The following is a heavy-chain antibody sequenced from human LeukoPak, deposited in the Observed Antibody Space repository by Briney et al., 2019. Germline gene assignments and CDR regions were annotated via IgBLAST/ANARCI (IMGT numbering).Heavy chain of an antibody. CDR2: IYYSGST. CDR1: GGSISSGGYY. J-gene: IGHJ6*02. CDR3: ARDGQYYDFWSGPPYGTDV. D-gene: IGHD3-3*01. V-gene: IGHV4-31*03. Sequence: SETLSLTCTVSGGSISSGGYYWSWIRQHPGKGLEWIGYIYYSGSTYYNPSLKSRVTISVDTSKNQFSLKLSSVTAADTAVYYCARDGQYYDFWSGPPYGTDVWGQGTTVTVSS.